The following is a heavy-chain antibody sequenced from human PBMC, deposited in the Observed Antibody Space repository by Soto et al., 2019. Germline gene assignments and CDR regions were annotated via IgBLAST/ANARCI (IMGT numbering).Heavy chain of an antibody. CDR2: INPNSGVT. V-gene: IGHV1-2*04. D-gene: IGHD5-12*01. Sequence: QVQLVQSGAEVKKPGASVTVSCRSSGDTFTDYYMHWVRQAPGQGLEWMGWINPNSGVTKYAQKFHGWVTMTRDTSIRTVYMQLSRLRSDDTAVYYCARESGGATATLDYYYFCMDVWGTGTTVTVSS. CDR1: GDTFTDYY. J-gene: IGHJ6*03. CDR3: ARESGGATATLDYYYFCMDV.